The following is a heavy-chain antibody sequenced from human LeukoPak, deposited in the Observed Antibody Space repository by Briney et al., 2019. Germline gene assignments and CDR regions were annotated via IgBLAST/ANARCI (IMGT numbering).Heavy chain of an antibody. V-gene: IGHV3-64D*06. Sequence: TGGSLRLSCSASVFVFTIYTMYWVRQAPGKGPEYVSTISGSGNGFSIYYADSVKGRFTISRDDSKSILYLQMNGLRSEDTAVYYCVKDFGRIRGTPDSWGQGTLVTVSS. J-gene: IGHJ4*02. CDR1: VFVFTIYT. CDR3: VKDFGRIRGTPDS. CDR2: ISGSGNGFSI. D-gene: IGHD1-26*01.